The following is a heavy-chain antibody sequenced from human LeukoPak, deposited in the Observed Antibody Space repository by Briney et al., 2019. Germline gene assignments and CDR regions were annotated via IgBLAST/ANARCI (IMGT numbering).Heavy chain of an antibody. J-gene: IGHJ4*02. CDR2: INGDGSAT. Sequence: GGSLRLSCAASGFTFSGHWMYWLRQAPGKGLAWVSRINGDGSATNYAGSMKGRFTISRDNARNIVYLQMNSLREDDTAGYYCERDQNWGQVDYWGKGTLVTVS. CDR1: GFTFSGHW. D-gene: IGHD7-27*01. CDR3: ERDQNWGQVDY. V-gene: IGHV3-74*01.